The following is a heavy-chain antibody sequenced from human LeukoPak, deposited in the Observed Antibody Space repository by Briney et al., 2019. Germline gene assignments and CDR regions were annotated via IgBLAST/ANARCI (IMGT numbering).Heavy chain of an antibody. Sequence: PGGSLRLSCAASGFTFSSYAMSWVRQAPGKGLEWVSYISDSSSSIYYADSVKGRFTISRDNAKNSLYLQMNSLRDEDTAVCYCAIDAWELPLDAFDIWGQGTLVTVSS. J-gene: IGHJ3*02. CDR3: AIDAWELPLDAFDI. CDR2: ISDSSSSI. CDR1: GFTFSSYA. D-gene: IGHD1-26*01. V-gene: IGHV3-48*02.